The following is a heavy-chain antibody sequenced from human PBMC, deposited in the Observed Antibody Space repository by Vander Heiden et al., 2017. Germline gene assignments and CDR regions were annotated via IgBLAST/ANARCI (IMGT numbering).Heavy chain of an antibody. Sequence: QVHLQESGPGLVKPSETLSLSCTVSGGSISSHFLTWIRQPAGKGLEWIGRIYISGSTNYNPSLKSRVTMSVDTSKNQFSLNVSSVTAADTAIYYCARETSTGWSRGIDYWGQGTLVTVSS. CDR3: ARETSTGWSRGIDY. J-gene: IGHJ4*02. CDR2: IYISGST. CDR1: GGSISSHF. D-gene: IGHD6-19*01. V-gene: IGHV4-4*07.